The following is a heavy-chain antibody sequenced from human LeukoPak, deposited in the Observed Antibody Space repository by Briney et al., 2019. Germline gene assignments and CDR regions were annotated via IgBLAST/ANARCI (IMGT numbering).Heavy chain of an antibody. D-gene: IGHD5-18*01. CDR1: GGSISTHY. Sequence: SETLSLTWTVSGGSISTHYWSWIRQPPGKGLEWIGYVLDSERTKDNPSLKSRATLSADTSKNQFSLRLTSLTAADSAVYYCATIKRGSIFGYFDFWGQGVLVTVSS. V-gene: IGHV4-59*11. CDR2: VLDSERT. CDR3: ATIKRGSIFGYFDF. J-gene: IGHJ4*02.